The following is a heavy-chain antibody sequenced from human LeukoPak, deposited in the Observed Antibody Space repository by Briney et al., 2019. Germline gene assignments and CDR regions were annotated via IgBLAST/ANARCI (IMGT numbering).Heavy chain of an antibody. Sequence: ASVKVSCKASGYTFTDYYIHWVRQAPGQGLEWMGRINPNSGDTNYPQKFQGRVTMTRDTSISAAYMELSRLRSDDTAVYYCARDYVVAVIWGQGTLVTVSS. V-gene: IGHV1-2*06. J-gene: IGHJ4*02. CDR3: ARDYVVAVI. CDR2: INPNSGDT. D-gene: IGHD2-15*01. CDR1: GYTFTDYY.